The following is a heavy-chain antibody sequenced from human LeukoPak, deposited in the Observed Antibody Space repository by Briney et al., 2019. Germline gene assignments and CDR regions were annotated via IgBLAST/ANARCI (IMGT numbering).Heavy chain of an antibody. CDR1: GYTFTGYY. CDR3: ARDWGGSTVLDY. CDR2: INPNSGGT. D-gene: IGHD1-26*01. J-gene: IGHJ4*02. V-gene: IGHV1-2*02. Sequence: ASVKVSCKASGYTFTGYYMHWVRQASGQGLEWMGWINPNSGGTNYAQKFQGRVTMTRDTSISTAYMERSRLRSDDTAVYYCARDWGGSTVLDYWGQGTLVTVSS.